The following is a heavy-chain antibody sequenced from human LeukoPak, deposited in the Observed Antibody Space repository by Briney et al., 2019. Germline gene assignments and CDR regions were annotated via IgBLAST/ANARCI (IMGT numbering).Heavy chain of an antibody. Sequence: ASVKVSCKASGYTFTGDYMHWVRQAPGQGLEWMGWINPNSGGTNYAQKFQGRVTMTRDTSISTAYMELSRLRSDDTAVYYCARGPSMVRGRRNWFDPWGQGTLVTVSS. CDR3: ARGPSMVRGRRNWFDP. D-gene: IGHD3-10*01. V-gene: IGHV1-2*02. CDR1: GYTFTGDY. J-gene: IGHJ5*02. CDR2: INPNSGGT.